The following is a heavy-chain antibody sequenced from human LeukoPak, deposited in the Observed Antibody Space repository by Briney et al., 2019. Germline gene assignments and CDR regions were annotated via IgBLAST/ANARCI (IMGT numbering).Heavy chain of an antibody. CDR2: MNPRGGST. CDR1: GYSFTTYY. CDR3: AREVRSLSAHQYYYGSGTTLDWFDP. Sequence: EASVKVSCKASGYSFTTYYMHWMRQAPGQGLEWMGTMNPRGGSTNYAQKFQGRVTMTRDTSTSTVYMELSSLRSEDTAVYYCAREVRSLSAHQYYYGSGTTLDWFDPWGQGTLVTVSS. V-gene: IGHV1-46*03. J-gene: IGHJ5*02. D-gene: IGHD3-10*01.